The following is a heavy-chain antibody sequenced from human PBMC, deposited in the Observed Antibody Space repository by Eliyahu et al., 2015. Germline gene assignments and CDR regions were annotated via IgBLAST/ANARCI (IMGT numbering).Heavy chain of an antibody. D-gene: IGHD6-6*01. V-gene: IGHV1-69*06. CDR3: ARSSSSIAFDI. J-gene: IGHJ3*02. Sequence: QVQLXQXGAEVXKPGSSVKVXCKAXGGTFSSYAXXWVRQAPGXGLEWMGGIIPIFGTANYAXKFQGRVTITADKSTSTAYMELSSLRSEDTAVYYCARSSSSIAFDIWGQGTMVTVSS. CDR2: IIPIFGTA. CDR1: GGTFSSYA.